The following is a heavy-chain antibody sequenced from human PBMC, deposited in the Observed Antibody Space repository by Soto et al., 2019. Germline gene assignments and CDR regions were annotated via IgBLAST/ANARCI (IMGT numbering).Heavy chain of an antibody. D-gene: IGHD3-16*02. CDR3: ASGHLGELSLYGAAASFDY. V-gene: IGHV1-18*01. CDR2: VSAYIGVA. Sequence: GASVKVSCKASGYTFTNYGINWVRQAPGQGLEWLGWVSAYIGVAKYAQKFQARVMITADKSTTTAYMELSSLRSEDTAVYYCASGHLGELSLYGAAASFDYWGQGTLVTVSS. J-gene: IGHJ4*02. CDR1: GYTFTNYG.